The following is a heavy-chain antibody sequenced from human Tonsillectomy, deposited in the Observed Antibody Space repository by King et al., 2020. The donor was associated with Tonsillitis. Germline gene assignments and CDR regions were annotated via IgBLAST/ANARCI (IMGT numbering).Heavy chain of an antibody. D-gene: IGHD6-13*01. J-gene: IGHJ4*02. Sequence: QVQLVESGGGVVQPGRSLRLSCAASGFTFSSYAMHWVRQAPGKGLEWVAVISYDGSNKYYADSVKGRFTISRDNSKNTLYLQMNSLRAEDTAVYYCARDGASSRWEDPFFDYWGQGTLVTVSS. V-gene: IGHV3-30-3*01. CDR2: ISYDGSNK. CDR1: GFTFSSYA. CDR3: ARDGASSRWEDPFFDY.